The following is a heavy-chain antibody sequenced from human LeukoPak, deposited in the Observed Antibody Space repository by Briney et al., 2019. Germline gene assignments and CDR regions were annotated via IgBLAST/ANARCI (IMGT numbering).Heavy chain of an antibody. CDR2: IYYSGST. Sequence: SETLSLTCTVSGGSISSYYWSWIRQPPGKGLEWIGYIYYSGSTNYNPSLKSRVTISVDTSKNQFSLKLSSVTAADTAVYYCARPGYYDSSHDAFDIWGQGTMVTVSS. CDR3: ARPGYYDSSHDAFDI. J-gene: IGHJ3*02. D-gene: IGHD3-22*01. V-gene: IGHV4-59*08. CDR1: GGSISSYY.